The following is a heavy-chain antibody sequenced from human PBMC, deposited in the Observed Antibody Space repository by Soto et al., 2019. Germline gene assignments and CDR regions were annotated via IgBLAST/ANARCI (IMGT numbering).Heavy chain of an antibody. V-gene: IGHV4-59*01. Sequence: ETLSLTCTVSGGSISSYYWSWIRQPPGKGLEWIGYIYYSGSTNYNPSLKSRVTISVDTSKNQFSLKLSSVTAADTAVYYCARDSGAYDSSGYYYRNFDYWGQGTLVTVSS. D-gene: IGHD3-22*01. CDR2: IYYSGST. CDR3: ARDSGAYDSSGYYYRNFDY. CDR1: GGSISSYY. J-gene: IGHJ4*02.